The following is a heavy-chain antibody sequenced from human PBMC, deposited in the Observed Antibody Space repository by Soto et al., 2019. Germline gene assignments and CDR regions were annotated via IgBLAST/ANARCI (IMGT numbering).Heavy chain of an antibody. Sequence: QVQLVQSGAEVKKPGASVKVSCKVSGYTLTELSMHWVRQAPGKGLEWMGGFDPEDGETIYAQKFQGRVTMTEDTSTDTAYMELSSLRSEDTAVYYCATRPPIMITICGPTGSVDAFEIWGQGTMVTVSS. CDR2: FDPEDGET. J-gene: IGHJ3*02. V-gene: IGHV1-24*01. CDR3: ATRPPIMITICGPTGSVDAFEI. CDR1: GYTLTELS. D-gene: IGHD3-3*01.